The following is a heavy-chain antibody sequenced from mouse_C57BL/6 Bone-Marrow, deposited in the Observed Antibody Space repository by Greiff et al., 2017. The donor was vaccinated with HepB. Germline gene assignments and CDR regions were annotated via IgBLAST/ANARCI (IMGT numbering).Heavy chain of an antibody. Sequence: EVQLVESGGGLVQPGGYLKLSCAASGFTFSDYYMYWVRQTPEKRLEWVAYISNGGGSTYYPDTVKGRFTISRDNARNTLYLQMSSLKSEDTAMYYCTRDGGANLYYFDYWGQGTTLTVSS. CDR3: TRDGGANLYYFDY. CDR2: ISNGGGST. CDR1: GFTFSDYY. J-gene: IGHJ2*01. D-gene: IGHD3-1*01. V-gene: IGHV5-12*01.